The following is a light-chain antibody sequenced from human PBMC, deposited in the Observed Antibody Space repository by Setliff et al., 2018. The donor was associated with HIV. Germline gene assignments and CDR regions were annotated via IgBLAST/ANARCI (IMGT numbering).Light chain of an antibody. Sequence: DIQMTQSPSSLSASIGDRVTITCRASQDIGNYLAWYQQKPGKIPSLLIFSASTLQSGVPSRYSGSGSGTDFTLTISSLEPDDVATYYCQTYKNAPRTFGQGTKVDIK. CDR3: QTYKNAPRT. CDR1: QDIGNY. V-gene: IGKV1-27*01. CDR2: SAS. J-gene: IGKJ1*01.